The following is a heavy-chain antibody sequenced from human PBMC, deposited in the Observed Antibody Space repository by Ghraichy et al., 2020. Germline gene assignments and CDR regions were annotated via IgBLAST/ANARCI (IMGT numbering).Heavy chain of an antibody. CDR1: GGSITGYY. J-gene: IGHJ4*02. D-gene: IGHD5-12*01. V-gene: IGHV4-59*01. CDR2: ISDSASA. Sequence: SETLSPTCAVSGGSITGYYWNWIRQPPGKGLEWIGFISDSASAYYKSSLKSRVTISLDTSSKSFSLKMKSVTAADTAVYYCARGHTYSGSRDYWGQGTLVTVSS. CDR3: ARGHTYSGSRDY.